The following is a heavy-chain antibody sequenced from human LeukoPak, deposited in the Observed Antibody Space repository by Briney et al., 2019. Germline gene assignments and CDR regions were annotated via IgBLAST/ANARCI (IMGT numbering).Heavy chain of an antibody. V-gene: IGHV3-20*04. CDR3: ARELGYCSGGSCERNYYFDY. D-gene: IGHD2-15*01. Sequence: GGSLRLSCTASGFTFDDYGMSWVRQAPGKGLEWVSGINWNGGSTGYADSVKGRFTISRDNAKDSLYLQMNSLRAEDTALYYCARELGYCSGGSCERNYYFDYWGQGTLVTVSS. CDR1: GFTFDDYG. J-gene: IGHJ4*02. CDR2: INWNGGST.